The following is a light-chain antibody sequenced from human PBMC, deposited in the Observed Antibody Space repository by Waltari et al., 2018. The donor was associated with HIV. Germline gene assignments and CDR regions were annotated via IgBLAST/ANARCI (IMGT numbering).Light chain of an antibody. V-gene: IGLV2-11*01. CDR3: CSYAGSYTYV. J-gene: IGLJ1*01. CDR2: DVN. Sequence: ALTQPRSVSVSPGQSVTVSCTGTSSDVGGYNYVSWYQQPPGKAPRLMIYDVNRRHSGVPGRFPGSKSGNTASLTISGLQAEDEADYYCCSYAGSYTYVFGTGTEVTVL. CDR1: SSDVGGYNY.